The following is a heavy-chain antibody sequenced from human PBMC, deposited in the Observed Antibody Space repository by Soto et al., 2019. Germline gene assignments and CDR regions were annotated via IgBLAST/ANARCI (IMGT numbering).Heavy chain of an antibody. CDR1: GYTFTSYG. CDR2: ISAYNGNT. Sequence: ASVKVSCKASGYTFTSYGISWVRQAPGQGLEWMGWISAYNGNTNYAQKLQGRVTMTTEKSTSTAYMELRSLRSEDTAVYYCARTNYGMDVWGQGTTVTVSS. J-gene: IGHJ6*02. CDR3: ARTNYGMDV. V-gene: IGHV1-18*04.